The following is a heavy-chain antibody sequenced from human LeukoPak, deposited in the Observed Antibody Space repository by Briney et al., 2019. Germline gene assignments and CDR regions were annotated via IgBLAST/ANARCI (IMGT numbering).Heavy chain of an antibody. CDR3: ARVGSSRIVGATYADY. Sequence: ASVKVSCKASGYTFTDYYIHWVRQAPGQGLEWMGWISAYNGNTNYAQKLQGRVTMTTDTSTSTAYMELRSLRSDDTAVYYCARVGSSRIVGATYADYWGQGTLVTVSS. CDR1: GYTFTDYY. V-gene: IGHV1-18*04. J-gene: IGHJ4*02. CDR2: ISAYNGNT. D-gene: IGHD1-26*01.